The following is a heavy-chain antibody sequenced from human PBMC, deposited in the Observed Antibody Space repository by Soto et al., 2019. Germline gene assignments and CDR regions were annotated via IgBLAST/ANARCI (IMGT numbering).Heavy chain of an antibody. CDR2: INAGNGNT. CDR3: ARSLLWFGELLDYYYHYYMDV. V-gene: IGHV1-3*01. D-gene: IGHD3-10*01. CDR1: GYTFTSYA. Sequence: QVQLVQSGAEVKKPGASVKVSCKASGYTFTSYAMHWVRQAPGQRLEWMGWINAGNGNTKYSQKFQGRVTITRDTSASTAYMELSSLRSEDTAVYYCARSLLWFGELLDYYYHYYMDVWGKGTTVTVSS. J-gene: IGHJ6*03.